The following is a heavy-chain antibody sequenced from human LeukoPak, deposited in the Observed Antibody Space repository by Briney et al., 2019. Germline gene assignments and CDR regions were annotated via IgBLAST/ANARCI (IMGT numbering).Heavy chain of an antibody. CDR2: ISYDGSNK. CDR1: GFTFSSYA. CDR3: ARDLYSGYDYSGIAAAGTPID. D-gene: IGHD6-13*01. J-gene: IGHJ4*02. V-gene: IGHV3-30*04. Sequence: GSLRLSCAASGFTFSSYAMHWVRQAPGKGLEWVAVISYDGSNKYYADSVKGRFTISRDNSKNTLYLQMNSLRAEDTAVYYCARDLYSGYDYSGIAAAGTPIDWGQGTLVTVSS.